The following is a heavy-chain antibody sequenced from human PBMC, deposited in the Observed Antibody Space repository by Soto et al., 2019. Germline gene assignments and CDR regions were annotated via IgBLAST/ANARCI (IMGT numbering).Heavy chain of an antibody. D-gene: IGHD3-22*01. Sequence: QITLKESGPPLVKPTQTLTLTCSFSGFSLNTGGVGVGWIRQPPGKALEWLALIYWDDDTRYRPSLKSRLTVTRDTSKNQVVLTMTNIDPVDTATYYCAHRHFFDSSGYLFDYWGQGILVTVSS. CDR3: AHRHFFDSSGYLFDY. CDR1: GFSLNTGGVG. J-gene: IGHJ4*02. V-gene: IGHV2-5*02. CDR2: IYWDDDT.